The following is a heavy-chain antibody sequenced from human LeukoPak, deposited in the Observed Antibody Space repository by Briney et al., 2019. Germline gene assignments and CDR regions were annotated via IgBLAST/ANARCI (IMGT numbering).Heavy chain of an antibody. J-gene: IGHJ4*02. CDR3: ARRQGYDFWSDYYPSFDFDY. CDR2: FDPEDGET. CDR1: GYTLTELS. V-gene: IGHV1-24*01. Sequence: ASVKVSCKVSGYTLTELSMHWVRQAPGKGLEWMGGFDPEDGETIYAQKFQGRVTMTEDTSTDTAYMELRSLRSDDTAVYYCARRQGYDFWSDYYPSFDFDYWGQGTLVTVSS. D-gene: IGHD3-3*01.